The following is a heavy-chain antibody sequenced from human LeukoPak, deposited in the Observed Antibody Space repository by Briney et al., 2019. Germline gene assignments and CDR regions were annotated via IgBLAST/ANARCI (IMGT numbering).Heavy chain of an antibody. CDR3: ARAGIVVVVEEGGWYFDL. CDR1: GGSNSSYH. CDR2: IYYSGGT. Sequence: SETLSLTCTVSGGSNSSYHWSWIRQPPGKGLEWIGYIYYSGGTNYNPSLKSRVTISVDTSKNQFSLKLSSVTAADTAVYYCARAGIVVVVEEGGWYFDLWGRGTLVTVSS. D-gene: IGHD2-15*01. V-gene: IGHV4-59*01. J-gene: IGHJ2*01.